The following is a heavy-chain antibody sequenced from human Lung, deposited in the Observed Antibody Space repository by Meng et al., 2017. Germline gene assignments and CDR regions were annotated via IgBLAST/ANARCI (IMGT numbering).Heavy chain of an antibody. CDR3: ARGPTTMAHDFDY. J-gene: IGHJ4*02. Sequence: QVSIQPWGARLLKPSEPLSLTCVVSGGSFSDYYWSWIRQPPGKGLEWIGEINHSGSTNYNPSLESRATISVDTSQNNLSLKLSSVTAADSAVYYCARGPTTMAHDFDYWGQGTLVTVSS. D-gene: IGHD4-11*01. CDR1: GGSFSDYY. V-gene: IGHV4-34*01. CDR2: INHSGST.